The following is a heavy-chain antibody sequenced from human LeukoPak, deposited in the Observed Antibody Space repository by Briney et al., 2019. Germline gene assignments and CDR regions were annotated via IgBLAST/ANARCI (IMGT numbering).Heavy chain of an antibody. CDR2: IYSGGST. J-gene: IGHJ6*03. CDR1: GFTVSSNY. CDR3: ARDQYYYDSSGYYPIYYYYYMDV. D-gene: IGHD3-22*01. Sequence: GGSLRLSCAASGFTVSSNYMSWVRQAPGKGLEWASVIYSGGSTYYADSVKGRFTISRDNSKNTLYLQMNSLRAEDTAVYYCARDQYYYDSSGYYPIYYYYYMDVWGKGTTVTVSS. V-gene: IGHV3-53*01.